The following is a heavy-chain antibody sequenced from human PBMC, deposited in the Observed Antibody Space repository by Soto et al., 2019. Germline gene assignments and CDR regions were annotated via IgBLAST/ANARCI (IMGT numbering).Heavy chain of an antibody. CDR1: GFTFSNYG. V-gene: IGHV3-30*03. CDR3: ARHPERIAEIGWFDP. Sequence: PGGSLRLSCAASGFTFSNYGMHWVRQAPGKGLEWVAVISYDGSDKFYGDSVKGRFTISRDNAKNSLYLQMNSLRAEDTAVYYCARHPERIAEIGWFDPWGQGTVVTVSS. J-gene: IGHJ5*02. CDR2: ISYDGSDK. D-gene: IGHD6-13*01.